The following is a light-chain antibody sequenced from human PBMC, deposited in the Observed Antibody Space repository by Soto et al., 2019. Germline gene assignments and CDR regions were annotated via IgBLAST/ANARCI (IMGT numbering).Light chain of an antibody. J-gene: IGKJ1*01. V-gene: IGKV1-27*01. CDR3: QKYNSAPHT. CDR1: QGISHY. CDR2: AAS. Sequence: DIQMTQSPSSLSASVGDRVTITCRASQGISHYLAWYQQKPGKVPTLLIYAASTLQSGVPSRFSGSGSGTDFTLAISSLQPEDVATYYCQKYNSAPHTFGQGTKVEIK.